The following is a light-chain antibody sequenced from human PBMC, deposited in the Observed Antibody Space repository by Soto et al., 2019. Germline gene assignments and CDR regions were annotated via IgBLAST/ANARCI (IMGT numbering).Light chain of an antibody. CDR2: QLT. J-gene: IGLJ1*01. CDR3: SSYADSSNYV. V-gene: IGLV2-14*01. CDR1: SSDLAMYND. Sequence: QSAPTQPASVSGSPGETITISCTGTSSDLAMYNDVSRYQQQPGKAPKLMIYQLTNRPSGVSNRFSGSRSGNTASLTISGLQAEDEAEYYSSSYADSSNYVFGTGTKVTVL.